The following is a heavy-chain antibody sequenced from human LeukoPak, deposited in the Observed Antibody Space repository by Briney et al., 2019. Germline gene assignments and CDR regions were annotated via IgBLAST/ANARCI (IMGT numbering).Heavy chain of an antibody. V-gene: IGHV3-69-1*01. J-gene: IGHJ4*02. CDR2: ITSVSYI. CDR1: GGSISSGDYC. D-gene: IGHD5-12*01. Sequence: PSETLSLTCTVSGGSISSGDYCWSWIRQAPGKGLEWVSSITSVSYIYYADSVKGRFTISRDNAKNSLYLQMNSLRAEDTAMYYCARDISGYSGYDYVRGGDFDYWGQGTLVTVSS. CDR3: ARDISGYSGYDYVRGGDFDY.